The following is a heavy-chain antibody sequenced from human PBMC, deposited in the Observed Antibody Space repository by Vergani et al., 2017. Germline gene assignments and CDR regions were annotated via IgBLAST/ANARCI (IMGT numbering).Heavy chain of an antibody. Sequence: VQLVESGGGVVQPGRSLRLSCAASGFTFSSYGMHWVRQAPGKGLEWVSSISSSSSYIYYADSVKGRFTISRDNAKNSLYLQMNSLRAEDTAVYYCARDLGNLYYYYYMDVWGKGTTVTVSS. CDR2: ISSSSSYI. CDR3: ARDLGNLYYYYYMDV. J-gene: IGHJ6*03. CDR1: GFTFSSYG. V-gene: IGHV3-21*01. D-gene: IGHD3-16*01.